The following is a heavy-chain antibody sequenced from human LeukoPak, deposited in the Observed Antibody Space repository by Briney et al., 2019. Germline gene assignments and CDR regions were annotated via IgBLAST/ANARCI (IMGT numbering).Heavy chain of an antibody. D-gene: IGHD3-22*01. J-gene: IGHJ4*02. V-gene: IGHV4-4*07. CDR2: IYSSGST. CDR1: GGSISSYY. CDR3: ARDSAPPDYYDSSGYSNLDY. Sequence: SETLSLTCTVSGGSISSYYWSWFRQPAGKGLEWIGRIYSSGSTNYNPSLKSRVTMSVDTSKNQVSLKLSSVTAADTAVYYCARDSAPPDYYDSSGYSNLDYWGQGTLVTVSS.